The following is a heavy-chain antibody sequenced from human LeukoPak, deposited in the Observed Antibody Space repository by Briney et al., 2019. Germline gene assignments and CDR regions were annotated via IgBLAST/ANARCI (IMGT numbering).Heavy chain of an antibody. V-gene: IGHV3-30*03. D-gene: IGHD3-3*01. CDR3: TRYDSSRFDP. CDR2: IAYDGGRK. CDR1: GFTFSGYG. Sequence: GKSLRLSCAGSGFTFSGYGMHWVRQAPGKGLEWVTGIAYDGGRKHYADSVKGRFTISRDNSRNTMDLQMNSLRVEDTAIYHCTRYDSSRFDPWGQGTLVIVSS. J-gene: IGHJ5*02.